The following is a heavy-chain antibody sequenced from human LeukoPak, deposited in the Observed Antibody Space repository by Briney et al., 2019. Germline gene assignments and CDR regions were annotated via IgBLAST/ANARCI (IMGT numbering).Heavy chain of an antibody. Sequence: GESLKISCKGSGYSFTSYWIGWVRQMPGKGLEWMGIIQPGDSDTRYSPSFQGQVTISADKTISTAYLQWSSLKASDTAIYYCARRGSSWYREFDYWGQGTLVTVS. CDR2: IQPGDSDT. D-gene: IGHD6-13*01. CDR1: GYSFTSYW. V-gene: IGHV5-51*01. J-gene: IGHJ4*02. CDR3: ARRGSSWYREFDY.